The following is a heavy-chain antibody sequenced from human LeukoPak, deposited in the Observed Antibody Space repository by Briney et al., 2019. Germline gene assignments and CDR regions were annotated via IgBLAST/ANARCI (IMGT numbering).Heavy chain of an antibody. V-gene: IGHV4-4*07. Sequence: SETLSLTCTVSGGSISSYYWSWIRQPAGKGLEWIGRIYTSGSTNYNPSLKSRVTMSVDTSKNQFSLKLSSVTAADTAVYYCARSQLPLPTYYYGMDVWGQGTTVTVSS. CDR1: GGSISSYY. CDR3: ARSQLPLPTYYYGMDV. CDR2: IYTSGST. J-gene: IGHJ6*02. D-gene: IGHD2-2*01.